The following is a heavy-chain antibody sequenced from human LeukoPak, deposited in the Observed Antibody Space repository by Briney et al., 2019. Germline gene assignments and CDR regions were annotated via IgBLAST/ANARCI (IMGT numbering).Heavy chain of an antibody. CDR2: ISSSSYI. CDR1: GFTFSSYS. V-gene: IGHV3-21*01. J-gene: IGHJ4*02. D-gene: IGHD1-26*01. Sequence: PGGSLRLSCAASGFTFSSYSMNWVRQAPGKGLEWVSSISSSSYIYYADSVKGRFTISRDNAKNSLYLQMNSLGAEDTAVYYCAREWELLDYFDYWGQGTLVTVSS. CDR3: AREWELLDYFDY.